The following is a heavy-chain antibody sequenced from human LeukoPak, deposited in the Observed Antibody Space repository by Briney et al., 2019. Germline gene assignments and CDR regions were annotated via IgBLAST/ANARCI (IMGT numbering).Heavy chain of an antibody. CDR1: GFTFSSYA. D-gene: IGHD3-22*01. J-gene: IGHJ3*02. Sequence: GGFLRLSCAASGFTFSSYAMHWVRQAPGKGLEWVAVISYDGSNKYYADSVKGRFTISRDNSKNTLYLQMNSLRAEDTAVYYCARSTYYYDSSGYSLLIWGQGTMVTVSS. CDR2: ISYDGSNK. V-gene: IGHV3-30-3*01. CDR3: ARSTYYYDSSGYSLLI.